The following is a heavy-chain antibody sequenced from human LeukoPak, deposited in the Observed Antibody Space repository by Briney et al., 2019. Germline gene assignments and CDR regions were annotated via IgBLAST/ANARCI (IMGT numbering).Heavy chain of an antibody. Sequence: ASVKVSCKASGYTFTDSYVHWVRQAPGQGLEWMGLINPSGGSTTYAQKFQGRVTMTRDTSTSTVYMELSSLRSEDTAVYYCARERSIAARHFVYWGQGTLVTVSS. V-gene: IGHV1-46*01. J-gene: IGHJ4*02. CDR3: ARERSIAARHFVY. CDR2: INPSGGST. D-gene: IGHD6-6*01. CDR1: GYTFTDSY.